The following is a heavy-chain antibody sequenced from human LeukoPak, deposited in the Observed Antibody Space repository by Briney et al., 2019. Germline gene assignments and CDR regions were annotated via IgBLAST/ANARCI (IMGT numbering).Heavy chain of an antibody. CDR3: ARHHYDYGDHYYFDY. CDR2: IYYSGST. Sequence: SETLSLTCAVSGGSISSYYWSWIRQPPGKGLEWIGYIYYSGSTNYNPSLKSRVTISVDTSKNQFSLKLSSVTAADTAVYYCARHHYDYGDHYYFDYWGQGTLVTVSS. D-gene: IGHD4-17*01. V-gene: IGHV4-59*08. CDR1: GGSISSYY. J-gene: IGHJ4*02.